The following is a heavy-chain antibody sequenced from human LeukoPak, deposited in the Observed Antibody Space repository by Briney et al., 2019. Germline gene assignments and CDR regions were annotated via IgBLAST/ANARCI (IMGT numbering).Heavy chain of an antibody. CDR1: GGSISSSSYY. CDR2: IYYSGST. CDR3: ARLGYSSSWPPYYYYYMDV. J-gene: IGHJ6*03. D-gene: IGHD6-13*01. V-gene: IGHV4-39*01. Sequence: SETLSLTCTVSGGSISSSSYYWGWIRQPPGKGLEWIGSIYYSGSTYYNPSLKSRVTISVDTSKNQFSLKLSSVTAADTAVYYCARLGYSSSWPPYYYYYMDVWGKGTTVTISS.